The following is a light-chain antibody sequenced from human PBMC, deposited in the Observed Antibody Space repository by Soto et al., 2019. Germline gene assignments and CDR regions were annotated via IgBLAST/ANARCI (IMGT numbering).Light chain of an antibody. CDR3: ISYTSSSTLV. CDR2: DVS. J-gene: IGLJ1*01. Sequence: QSALIQPASVSGSPGQSITISCTGTSSDVGGYNYVSWYQQHPGQAPKLMIYDVSNRPSGVSNRFSGSKSGSTASLTISGLQAEDEADYYCISYTSSSTLVFGTGTKLTVL. V-gene: IGLV2-14*01. CDR1: SSDVGGYNY.